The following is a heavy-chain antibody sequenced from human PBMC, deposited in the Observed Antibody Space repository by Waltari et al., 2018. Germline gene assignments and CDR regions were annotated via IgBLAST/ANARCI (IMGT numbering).Heavy chain of an antibody. CDR1: GGTFSSYA. CDR2: IIPIFGTA. CDR3: ARGLDWGWSGNYYYYMDV. J-gene: IGHJ6*03. D-gene: IGHD3-3*01. V-gene: IGHV1-69*14. Sequence: QVQLVQSGAEVKKPGSSVKVSCKASGGTFSSYAISWVRQAPGQGLEWMGGIIPIFGTANYAQKFQGRVTITADKSTSTAYMELSSLRSEDTAVYYCARGLDWGWSGNYYYYMDVWGKGTTVTVSS.